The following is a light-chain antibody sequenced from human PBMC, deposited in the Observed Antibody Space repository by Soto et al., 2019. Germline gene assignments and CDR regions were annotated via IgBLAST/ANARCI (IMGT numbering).Light chain of an antibody. V-gene: IGKV3-11*01. CDR3: QQYGSPPIP. J-gene: IGKJ5*01. CDR2: DAS. Sequence: EIVLPQSPATLSLSPGESATLSCRASQSVSSFLAWYQQKPGQATRLLIYDASNKATGIPARFSGSGSGTDFTLNISRLEPEDFAVYYCQQYGSPPIPFGQGTHWR. CDR1: QSVSSF.